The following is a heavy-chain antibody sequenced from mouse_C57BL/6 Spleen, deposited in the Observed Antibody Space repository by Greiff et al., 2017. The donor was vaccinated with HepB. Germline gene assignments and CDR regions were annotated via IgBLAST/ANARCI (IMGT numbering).Heavy chain of an antibody. Sequence: EVQRVESGGDLVKPGGSLKLSCAASGFTFSSYGMSWVRQTPDKRLEWVATISSGGSYTYYPDSVKGRFTISRDNAKNTLYLQMSSLKSEDTAMYYCARRYGSSYGYFDVWGTGTTVTVSS. CDR3: ARRYGSSYGYFDV. D-gene: IGHD1-1*01. J-gene: IGHJ1*03. CDR2: ISSGGSYT. V-gene: IGHV5-6*01. CDR1: GFTFSSYG.